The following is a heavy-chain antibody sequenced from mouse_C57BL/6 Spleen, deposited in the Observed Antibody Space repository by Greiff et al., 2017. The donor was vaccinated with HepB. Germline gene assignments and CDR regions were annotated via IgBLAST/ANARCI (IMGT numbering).Heavy chain of an antibody. D-gene: IGHD1-1*01. CDR3: ARGGLLRGDY. J-gene: IGHJ2*01. CDR1: GYAFSSYW. V-gene: IGHV1-80*01. CDR2: IYPGDGDT. Sequence: QVQLKQSGAELVKPGASVKISCKASGYAFSSYWMNWVKQRPGKGLEWIGQIYPGDGDTNYNGKFKGKATLTADKSSSTAYMQRSSLTSEDSAVYFCARGGLLRGDYWGQGTTLTVSS.